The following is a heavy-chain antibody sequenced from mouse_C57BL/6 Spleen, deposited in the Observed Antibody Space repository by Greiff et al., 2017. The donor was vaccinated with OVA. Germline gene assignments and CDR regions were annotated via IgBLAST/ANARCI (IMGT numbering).Heavy chain of an antibody. Sequence: DVKLVESGGGLVKPGGSLKLSCAASGFTFSDYGMHWVRQAPEKGLEWVAYISSGSSTIYYADTVKGRFTISRDNAKNTLFLQMTSLRSEDTAMYYCAREGYLYYAMDYWGQGTSVTVSS. D-gene: IGHD2-2*01. CDR2: ISSGSSTI. J-gene: IGHJ4*01. V-gene: IGHV5-17*01. CDR1: GFTFSDYG. CDR3: AREGYLYYAMDY.